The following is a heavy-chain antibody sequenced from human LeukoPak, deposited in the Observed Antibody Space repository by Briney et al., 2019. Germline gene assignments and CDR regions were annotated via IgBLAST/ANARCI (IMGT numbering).Heavy chain of an antibody. J-gene: IGHJ4*02. Sequence: GASVKVSCKASGYTFTGYYMHWVRQAPGQGLEWMGWINPNSGGTNYAQKFQGRVTMTRDTSISTAYMELSRLRSDDTAVYSCARDKGGSYFLLDYWGQGTLVTVSS. CDR1: GYTFTGYY. CDR3: ARDKGGSYFLLDY. V-gene: IGHV1-2*02. D-gene: IGHD1-26*01. CDR2: INPNSGGT.